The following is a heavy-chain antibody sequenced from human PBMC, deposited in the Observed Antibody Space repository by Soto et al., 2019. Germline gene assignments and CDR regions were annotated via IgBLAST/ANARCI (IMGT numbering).Heavy chain of an antibody. CDR1: GGSFSGYY. CDR2: INHSGST. J-gene: IGHJ5*02. D-gene: IGHD6-13*01. V-gene: IGHV4-34*01. CDR3: ARGIPGYSSSWYVS. Sequence: PSETLSLTCAVYGGSFSGYYCSWIRQPPGKGLEWIGEINHSGSTNYNPSLKSRVTISVDTSKNQFSLKLSSVTAADTAVYYCARGIPGYSSSWYVSWGQGTRVTVSS.